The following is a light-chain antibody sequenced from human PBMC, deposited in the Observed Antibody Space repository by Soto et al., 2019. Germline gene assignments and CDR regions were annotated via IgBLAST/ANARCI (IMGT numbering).Light chain of an antibody. Sequence: QSALTQPRSVSGSPGQSVTISCTGTSSDVGAYNYVSWYQQHPGTAPKVMIYDVSKRPSGVPDRFSGSKSGNTASLTISGLQAEDEADYYCCSHAGSYTYVFGTGTKVTVL. V-gene: IGLV2-11*01. CDR1: SSDVGAYNY. CDR3: CSHAGSYTYV. CDR2: DVS. J-gene: IGLJ1*01.